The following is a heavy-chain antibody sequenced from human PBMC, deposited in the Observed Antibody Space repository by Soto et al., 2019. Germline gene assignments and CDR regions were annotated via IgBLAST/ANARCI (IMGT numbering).Heavy chain of an antibody. D-gene: IGHD3-22*01. Sequence: EVQLVESGGGLVQPGRSLRLSCAASGFTFDDYAMHWFRQPPGKGLEWVSSISWNSGHIGYTDSVKGRFTISRDNAKNSLYLQMNSLRSEDTALYYCAKGIGDSGYYSLFDYWGQGTLVTVSS. J-gene: IGHJ4*02. CDR1: GFTFDDYA. CDR2: ISWNSGHI. V-gene: IGHV3-9*01. CDR3: AKGIGDSGYYSLFDY.